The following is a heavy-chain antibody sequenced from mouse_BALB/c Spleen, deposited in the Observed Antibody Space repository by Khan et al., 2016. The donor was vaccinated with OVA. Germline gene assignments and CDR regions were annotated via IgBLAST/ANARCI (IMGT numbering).Heavy chain of an antibody. D-gene: IGHD1-1*02. V-gene: IGHV1S137*01. J-gene: IGHJ3*01. Sequence: QVQLQQSGAELVRPGVSVKISCKGSGYTFTDYAMHWVKQSHAQSLEWIGVISSYYGAADYNQKFKGKATMTVDRSSSTAYMELARLTSEDSAIDYWARGGKGADWGQGTLVTVAA. CDR1: GYTFTDYA. CDR3: ARGGKGAD. CDR2: ISSYYGAA.